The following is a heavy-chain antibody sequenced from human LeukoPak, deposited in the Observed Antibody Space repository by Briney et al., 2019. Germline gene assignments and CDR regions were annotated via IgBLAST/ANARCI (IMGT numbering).Heavy chain of an antibody. J-gene: IGHJ4*02. CDR2: ISYDGRIK. Sequence: PGGSLRFSCAASGFNFNTYDMHWVRQAPGKGLEWVAVISYDGRIKYYADSVKGRFTISRDNSENTLYLQMNSLGAEDTALYYCATEYYDFLTAKYWGGYDYWGQGTLVIVSS. CDR1: GFNFNTYD. V-gene: IGHV3-30-3*01. D-gene: IGHD3-9*01. CDR3: ATEYYDFLTAKYWGGYDY.